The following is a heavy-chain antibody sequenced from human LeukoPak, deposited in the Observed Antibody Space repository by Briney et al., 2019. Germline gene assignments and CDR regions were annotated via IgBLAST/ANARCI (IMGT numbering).Heavy chain of an antibody. CDR3: ARGATVTRYYYYYYYMDV. D-gene: IGHD4-17*01. V-gene: IGHV1-2*02. J-gene: IGHJ6*03. CDR2: INPNSGGT. Sequence: ASVKVSCKASGYTFTSYGISWVRQAPGQGLEWMGWINPNSGGTNYAQKFQGRVTMTRDTSISTAYMELSRLRSDDTAVYYCARGATVTRYYYYYYYMDVRGKGTTVTVSS. CDR1: GYTFTSYG.